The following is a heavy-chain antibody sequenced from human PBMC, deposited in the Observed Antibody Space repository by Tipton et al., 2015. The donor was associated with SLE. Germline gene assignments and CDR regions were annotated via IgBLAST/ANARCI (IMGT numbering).Heavy chain of an antibody. CDR2: IYHSGST. Sequence: TLSLTCTVSGGSISSYYWSWIRQPPGKGLEWIGEIYHSGSTNYNASLKSRVTISVDKSKNQFSLKLSSVTAADTAVYYCARLGTEWAYVDVWGKGTTVTVSS. CDR3: ARLGTEWAYVDV. D-gene: IGHD1-14*01. V-gene: IGHV4-59*12. J-gene: IGHJ6*04. CDR1: GGSISSYY.